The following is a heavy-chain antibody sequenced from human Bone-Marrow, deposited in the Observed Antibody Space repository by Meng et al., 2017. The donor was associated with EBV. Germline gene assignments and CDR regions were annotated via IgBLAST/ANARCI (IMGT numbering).Heavy chain of an antibody. J-gene: IGHJ4*02. D-gene: IGHD2-2*01. CDR3: ARGGTNRYQLHTIDY. CDR1: GYTFTGYY. CDR2: INPNSGGT. Sequence: QVQLVQSGAEVKKPGDSVKVSCKASGYTFTGYYMHWVRQAPGQGLEWMGRINPNSGGTNYAQKFQGRVTMTRDTSISTANMELRSLRSDDTAVYYCARGGTNRYQLHTIDYWGQGTLVTVSS. V-gene: IGHV1-2*06.